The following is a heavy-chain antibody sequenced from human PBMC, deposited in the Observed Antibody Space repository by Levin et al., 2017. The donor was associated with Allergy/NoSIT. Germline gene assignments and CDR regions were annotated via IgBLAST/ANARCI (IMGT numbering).Heavy chain of an antibody. J-gene: IGHJ5*02. CDR3: VWVAAGWQVDL. Sequence: GGSLRLSCAASGFTFNYAWMYWVRQPPGKGLEWVGRIKDKANGGTADYSAPVKGRFTISRDDSQDTLYLQMDSLKTEDTAVYYFVWVAAGWQVDLWGQGTLVTVSS. D-gene: IGHD2-15*01. V-gene: IGHV3-15*01. CDR1: GFTFNYAW. CDR2: IKDKANGGTA.